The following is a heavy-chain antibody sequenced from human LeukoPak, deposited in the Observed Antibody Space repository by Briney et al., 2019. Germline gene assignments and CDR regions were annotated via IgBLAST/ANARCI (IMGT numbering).Heavy chain of an antibody. V-gene: IGHV3-11*01. Sequence: GGSLRLSCAASGFTFSDYYMSWIRQAPGKGLEWVSYISSSGSTIYYADSVKGRFTISRDNAKNSLYLQMNSLRAEDTAVYYCASQFYSYGSRNLGHWGQGTLVTVSS. CDR3: ASQFYSYGSRNLGH. J-gene: IGHJ4*02. D-gene: IGHD5-18*01. CDR1: GFTFSDYY. CDR2: ISSSGSTI.